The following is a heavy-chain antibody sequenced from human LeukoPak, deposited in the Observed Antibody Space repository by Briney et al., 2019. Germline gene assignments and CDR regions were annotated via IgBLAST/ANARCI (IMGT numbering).Heavy chain of an antibody. Sequence: SETLSLTCAVSGGSISSSSYYWGWIRQSPGKGLEWIGSIYYSGSTYYNPSLKSRVTISVDTSKNQFSLKLSSVTAADTAVYYCARQDYYDSSGYYYEPPGYFDYWGQGTLVTVSS. J-gene: IGHJ4*02. V-gene: IGHV4-39*01. CDR2: IYYSGST. CDR3: ARQDYYDSSGYYYEPPGYFDY. D-gene: IGHD3-22*01. CDR1: GGSISSSSYY.